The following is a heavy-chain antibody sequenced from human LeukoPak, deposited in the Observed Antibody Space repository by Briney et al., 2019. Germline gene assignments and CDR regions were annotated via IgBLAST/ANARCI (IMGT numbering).Heavy chain of an antibody. CDR2: MYYSGNT. J-gene: IGHJ5*02. D-gene: IGHD5/OR15-5a*01. CDR3: ARESTISRVFDP. Sequence: SETLSLTCTVSGDSISSYYWSWIRQPPGKRLEWTGYMYYSGNTNYNPSLKSRVTMSVDTSKNQFSLKLTSVTAADTAVYYCARESTISRVFDPWGQGTLVTVSS. CDR1: GDSISSYY. V-gene: IGHV4-59*12.